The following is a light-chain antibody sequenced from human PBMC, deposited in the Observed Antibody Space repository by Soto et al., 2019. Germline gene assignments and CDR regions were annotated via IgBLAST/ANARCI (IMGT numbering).Light chain of an antibody. CDR1: QSVTNSF. V-gene: IGKV3D-20*02. J-gene: IGKJ5*01. CDR3: QQRSSWPIT. Sequence: EIVLAQSPGTLSLSPGERATLSCRASQSVTNSFLAWYQQKPGQAPRLLIYGASRRATGIPDRFSASGTGTDFTLTISTLEPEDFAVYYCQQRSSWPITFGQGTRLEIK. CDR2: GAS.